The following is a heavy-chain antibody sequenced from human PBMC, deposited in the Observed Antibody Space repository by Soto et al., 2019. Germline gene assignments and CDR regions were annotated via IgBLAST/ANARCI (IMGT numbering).Heavy chain of an antibody. CDR3: AHRRENPYYYDSGGAFDI. CDR2: IYWDDDK. CDR1: GFSLSTTGVC. D-gene: IGHD3-22*01. Sequence: QITLKESGPTLVKPTQTLTLTCTFSGFSLSTTGVCVGWIRQPPGKALEWLALIYWDDDKRYSPSLKSRLTIPKDTSKNQVVLTMTNMDPVDTATYYCAHRRENPYYYDSGGAFDIWGQGTMVTVSS. J-gene: IGHJ3*02. V-gene: IGHV2-5*02.